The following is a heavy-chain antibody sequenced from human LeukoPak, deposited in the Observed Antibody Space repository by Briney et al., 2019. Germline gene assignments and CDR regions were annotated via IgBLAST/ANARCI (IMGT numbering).Heavy chain of an antibody. CDR1: GGSVSSGSYY. V-gene: IGHV4-61*01. D-gene: IGHD6-6*01. CDR2: IYYSGST. J-gene: IGHJ4*02. Sequence: SETLSLTCTVSGGSVSSGSYYWSWTRQPPGKGLEWIGYIYYSGSTNYNPSLKSRVTISVDTSKNQFSLKVSSVTAADTAVYYCARDSYTSSIDSWGQGTLVTVSS. CDR3: ARDSYTSSIDS.